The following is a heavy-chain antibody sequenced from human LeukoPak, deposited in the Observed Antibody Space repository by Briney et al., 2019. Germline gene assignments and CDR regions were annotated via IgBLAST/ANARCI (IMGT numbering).Heavy chain of an antibody. V-gene: IGHV4-4*02. CDR2: IYHSGST. J-gene: IGHJ5*02. D-gene: IGHD6-13*01. CDR3: ASRIAAADPLNWFDP. CDR1: GVSISSSNW. Sequence: SETLSLTCAVSGVSISSSNWWSWVRQPPGKGLEWIGEIYHSGSTNYNPSLKSRVTISVDKSKNQFSLKLSSVTAADTAVYYCASRIAAADPLNWFDPWGQGTLVTVSS.